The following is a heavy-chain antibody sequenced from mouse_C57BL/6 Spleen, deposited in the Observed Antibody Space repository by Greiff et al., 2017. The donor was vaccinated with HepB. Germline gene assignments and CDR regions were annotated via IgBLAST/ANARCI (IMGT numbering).Heavy chain of an antibody. D-gene: IGHD1-1*01. CDR2: IDPSDSYT. CDR3: ARGGLTGGNYFDY. CDR1: GYTFTSYW. Sequence: QVQLQQPGAELVKPGASVKLSCKASGYTFTSYWMQWVKQRPGQGLEWIGEIDPSDSYTNYNQKFKGKATLTVDTSSSTAYMKLSSLTSEDSAVYYCARGGLTGGNYFDYWGQGTTLTVSS. J-gene: IGHJ2*01. V-gene: IGHV1-50*01.